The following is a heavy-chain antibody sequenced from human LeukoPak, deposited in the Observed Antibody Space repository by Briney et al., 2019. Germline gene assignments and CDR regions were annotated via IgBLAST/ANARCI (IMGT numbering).Heavy chain of an antibody. CDR3: ARQDDISPFDY. CDR2: IYYSGST. J-gene: IGHJ4*02. Sequence: SETLSLTCTVAGGSISSYYWSWIRQPPGKGLEWIGYIYYSGSTNYNPSLKSRVTISVDTSKNQFCLKLSSVTAADTAVYYCARQDDISPFDYWGQGILVTVSS. D-gene: IGHD3-9*01. V-gene: IGHV4-59*08. CDR1: GGSISSYY.